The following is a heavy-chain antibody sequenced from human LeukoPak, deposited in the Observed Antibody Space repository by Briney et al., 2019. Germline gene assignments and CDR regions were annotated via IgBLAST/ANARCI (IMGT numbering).Heavy chain of an antibody. D-gene: IGHD3-9*01. CDR3: PREDVLKKARLGWFDP. J-gene: IGHJ5*02. CDR2: IIPIFGIA. Sequence: ASVKVSCKASGGTFSSYAISWVRQAPGQGLEWMGRIIPIFGIANYAQKFQGRVTITADKSTSTAYMELSSLRSEDTAVYYCPREDVLKKARLGWFDPWGQGTLVTVSS. V-gene: IGHV1-69*04. CDR1: GGTFSSYA.